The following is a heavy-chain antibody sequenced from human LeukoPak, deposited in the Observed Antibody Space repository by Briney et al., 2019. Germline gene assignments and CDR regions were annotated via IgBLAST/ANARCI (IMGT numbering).Heavy chain of an antibody. CDR3: ARSRYGNTSTNYYMDV. D-gene: IGHD2-2*01. CDR1: GGSISSYY. Sequence: SETLSLTCTVSGGSISSYYWSWIRQPPGKGLEWIGYIYYSGSTNYNPSLKSRLTLSLDTSKNQFSLKLSSVTAADTAVYYCARSRYGNTSTNYYMDVRGKGTTVTVSS. CDR2: IYYSGST. V-gene: IGHV4-59*01. J-gene: IGHJ6*03.